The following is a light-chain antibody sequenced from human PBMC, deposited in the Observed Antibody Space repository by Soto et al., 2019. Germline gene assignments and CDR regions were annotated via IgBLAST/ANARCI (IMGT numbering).Light chain of an antibody. V-gene: IGKV1-5*01. Sequence: DIQMTQSPSTLSASVGARVTITCRSSQSISSWLAWYQQKPGKAPKLLIYDASSLESGVPSRFSGSGSGTEFTLTISRLQPDDFATYYCQQYNSYWTFGQGTKVDIK. CDR2: DAS. J-gene: IGKJ1*01. CDR1: QSISSW. CDR3: QQYNSYWT.